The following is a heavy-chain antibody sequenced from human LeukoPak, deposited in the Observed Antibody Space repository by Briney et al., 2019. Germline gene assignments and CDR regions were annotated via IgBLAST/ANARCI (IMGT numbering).Heavy chain of an antibody. Sequence: PSETLSLTCAVYGGSFSGYYWSWIRQPPGKGLEWIGEINHSGSTNYNPSLKSRVTISVDTSKNQFSLKLSSVTAADTAVYYCARGASGSDFDYWGQGTLVTVSS. CDR2: INHSGST. D-gene: IGHD1-26*01. V-gene: IGHV4-34*01. CDR3: ARGASGSDFDY. J-gene: IGHJ4*02. CDR1: GGSFSGYY.